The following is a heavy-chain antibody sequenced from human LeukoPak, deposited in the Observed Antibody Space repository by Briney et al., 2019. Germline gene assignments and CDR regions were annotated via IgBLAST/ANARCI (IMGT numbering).Heavy chain of an antibody. Sequence: ASVKVSCKVSGYTLTELSMHWVRQAPGKGLEWMGGFDPEDGETIYAQKFQGRVTMTEDTSTDTAYMELSSLRSEDTAVYYCATSGGGSSWSDPLYYYYSMDVWGKGTTVTVSS. V-gene: IGHV1-24*01. CDR2: FDPEDGET. CDR1: GYTLTELS. J-gene: IGHJ6*03. D-gene: IGHD6-13*01. CDR3: ATSGGGSSWSDPLYYYYSMDV.